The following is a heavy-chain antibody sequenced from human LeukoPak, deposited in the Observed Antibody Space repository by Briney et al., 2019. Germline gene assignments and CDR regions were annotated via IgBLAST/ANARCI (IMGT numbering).Heavy chain of an antibody. Sequence: PSETLSLTCTVSGGSISRHYWSWIRQPPGKGLEWIGYIYYSGSTNYNPSLKSRVTISVDTSKNQFSLKLSSVTAADTAVYYCARDLRFFDYYYYMDVWGKGTTVTVSS. V-gene: IGHV4-59*11. CDR2: IYYSGST. CDR3: ARDLRFFDYYYYMDV. J-gene: IGHJ6*03. CDR1: GGSISRHY. D-gene: IGHD3-3*01.